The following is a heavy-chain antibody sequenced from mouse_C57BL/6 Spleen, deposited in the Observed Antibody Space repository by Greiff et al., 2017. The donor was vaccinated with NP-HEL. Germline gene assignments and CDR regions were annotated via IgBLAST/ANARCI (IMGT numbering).Heavy chain of an antibody. CDR1: GYTFTSYT. V-gene: IGHV1-4*01. D-gene: IGHD1-1*01. CDR3: ARGDKYGSSYYFDY. Sequence: QVQLQQSGAELARPGASVKMSCKASGYTFTSYTMHWVKQRPGQGLEWIGYINPSSGYTKYNQKFKDKATLTVDKSSSTAYMQLSSLTSEDSAVYYCARGDKYGSSYYFDYWGQGTTLTVSS. CDR2: INPSSGYT. J-gene: IGHJ2*01.